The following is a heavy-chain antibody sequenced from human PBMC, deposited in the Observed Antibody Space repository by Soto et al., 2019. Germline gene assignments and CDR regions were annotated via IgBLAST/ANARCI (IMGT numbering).Heavy chain of an antibody. V-gene: IGHV1-2*04. D-gene: IGHD2-15*01. Sequence: QVQLVQSGAEVKKPGASVKVSCKTSGDTFIGHYMHWVRQAPGQGLEWMGWINPNSGDTKYAQKFQGWVTMTRDTSVSTAYMELSRLKSDDTAVYYCAREGGYCSGGSCFDYWGQGTLVTVSS. CDR3: AREGGYCSGGSCFDY. J-gene: IGHJ4*02. CDR2: INPNSGDT. CDR1: GDTFIGHY.